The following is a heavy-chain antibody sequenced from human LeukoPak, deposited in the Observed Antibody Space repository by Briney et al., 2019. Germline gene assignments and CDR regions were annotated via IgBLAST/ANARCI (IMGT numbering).Heavy chain of an antibody. CDR1: GFTFSSYW. D-gene: IGHD3-3*01. CDR2: INSDRSST. CDR3: ARDLEWSPSDYYYYGMDV. Sequence: PGGSLRLSCAASGFTFSSYWMHWVRQAPGKGLVWVSRINSDRSSTSYADSVKGRFTISRDNAKNTLYLQMNSLRAEDTAVYYCARDLEWSPSDYYYYGMDVWGQGTTVTVSS. V-gene: IGHV3-74*01. J-gene: IGHJ6*02.